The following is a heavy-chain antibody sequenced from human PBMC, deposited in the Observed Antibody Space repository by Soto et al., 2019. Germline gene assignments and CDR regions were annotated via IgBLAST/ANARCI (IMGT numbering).Heavy chain of an antibody. D-gene: IGHD5-12*01. CDR3: ARDLVATGPLDY. CDR2: IIPIFGTA. Sequence: RASVKVSCKASGGTFSSYAISWVRQAPGQGLEWMGGIIPIFGTANYAQKFQGRVTITADKSTSTAYMELSSLRSEDTAVYYCARDLVATGPLDYWGQGTLVTV. V-gene: IGHV1-69*06. J-gene: IGHJ4*02. CDR1: GGTFSSYA.